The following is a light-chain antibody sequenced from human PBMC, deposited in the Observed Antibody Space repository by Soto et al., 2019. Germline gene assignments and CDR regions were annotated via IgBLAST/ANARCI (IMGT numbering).Light chain of an antibody. CDR1: QSVNDY. CDR2: RAS. CDR3: QQYATYPYT. J-gene: IGKJ2*01. Sequence: DIQMTQSPSALSASVGDRVTITCRASQSVNDYLAWYQQKPGKAPNLLIFRASSLQSGAPSRFSGSGSGTEFTLTISSLQPDDFATYHCQQYATYPYTFGQGTKLDIK. V-gene: IGKV1-5*03.